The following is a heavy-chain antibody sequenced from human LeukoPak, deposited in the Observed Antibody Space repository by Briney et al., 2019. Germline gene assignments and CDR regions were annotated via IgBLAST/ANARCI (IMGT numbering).Heavy chain of an antibody. CDR1: GDSVSSKSAS. V-gene: IGHV6-1*01. Sequence: SQALSLTCAISGDSVSSKSASWNWIRQSPSRGLEWLGRTYSRSKWFNDYAVSVKSRITINPDTSKNQFSLHLTSVTPDDTAVYYCARGTGSLDYWGQGTLVTVSS. CDR3: ARGTGSLDY. CDR2: TYSRSKWFN. J-gene: IGHJ4*02. D-gene: IGHD1-26*01.